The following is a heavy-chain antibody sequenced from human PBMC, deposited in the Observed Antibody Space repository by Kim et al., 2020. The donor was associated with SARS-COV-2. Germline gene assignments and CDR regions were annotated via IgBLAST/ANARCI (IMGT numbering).Heavy chain of an antibody. CDR2: ISGSGGST. D-gene: IGHD6-13*01. V-gene: IGHV3-23*01. CDR3: AKQGWGGSSWLPTDWYFDL. Sequence: GGSLRLSCAASGFTFSSYAMSWVRQAPGKGLEWVSAISGSGGSTYYADSVKGRFTISRDNSKNTLYLQMNSLRAEDTAVYYCAKQGWGGSSWLPTDWYFDLWGRGTLVTVSS. J-gene: IGHJ2*01. CDR1: GFTFSSYA.